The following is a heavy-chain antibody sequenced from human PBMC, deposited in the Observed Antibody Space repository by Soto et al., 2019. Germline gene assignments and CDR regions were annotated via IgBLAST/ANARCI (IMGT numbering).Heavy chain of an antibody. CDR1: GFPFRNYA. Sequence: GGSLRLSCATSGFPFRNYAMSWVRQTPGKGLEWVSAIDGSGDSTYYADSVKGRFTISRDNSGNTLYLQMDSLRAEDTAVYFCARESEDLTSNFGYWGQGTLVTVSS. CDR2: IDGSGDST. CDR3: ARESEDLTSNFGY. V-gene: IGHV3-23*01. J-gene: IGHJ4*02.